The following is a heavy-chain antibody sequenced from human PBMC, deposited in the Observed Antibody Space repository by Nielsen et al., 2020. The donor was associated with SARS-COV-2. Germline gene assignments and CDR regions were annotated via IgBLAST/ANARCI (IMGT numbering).Heavy chain of an antibody. J-gene: IGHJ6*02. D-gene: IGHD5-12*01. CDR3: ARGSIVDIVATRDRRVYYYGMDV. V-gene: IGHV3-13*01. CDR1: GFTFSSYD. CDR2: IGTAGDT. Sequence: GGSLRLSCAASGFTFSSYDMHWVRQATGKGLEWVSAIGTAGDTYYPGSVKGRFTISRENAKNSLYLQMNSLRAGDTAVYYCARGSIVDIVATRDRRVYYYGMDVWGQGTTVTVSS.